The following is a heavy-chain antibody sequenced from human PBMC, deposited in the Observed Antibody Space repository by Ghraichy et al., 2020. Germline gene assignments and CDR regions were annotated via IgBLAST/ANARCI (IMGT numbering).Heavy chain of an antibody. V-gene: IGHV2-70*11. Sequence: GPTLVKPTQTLTLTCTFSGFSLSTRGMCVSWIRQPPGKALEWLARIDWDNDKYYSTSLKTRLTISKDTSRNQVVLAMTNMDPAETATYYCARTLYSSTQEAYFDYWGRGTLVTVSS. D-gene: IGHD6-13*01. CDR1: GFSLSTRGMC. J-gene: IGHJ4*02. CDR3: ARTLYSSTQEAYFDY. CDR2: IDWDNDK.